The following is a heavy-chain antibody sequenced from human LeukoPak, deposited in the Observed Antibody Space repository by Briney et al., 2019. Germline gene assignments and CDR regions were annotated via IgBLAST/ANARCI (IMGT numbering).Heavy chain of an antibody. J-gene: IGHJ3*02. V-gene: IGHV4-61*09. CDR1: GGSISSGSYD. D-gene: IGHD3-22*01. Sequence: PSQTLSLTCTVSGGSISSGSYDWYWIRQPAGKGLEWIGHLYTSGSMSYNPSLKSRVTISVDASKNQFSLKLTSVTAADTAVYYCARTDDSGYSDAFDIWGQGTMVTVSS. CDR3: ARTDDSGYSDAFDI. CDR2: LYTSGSM.